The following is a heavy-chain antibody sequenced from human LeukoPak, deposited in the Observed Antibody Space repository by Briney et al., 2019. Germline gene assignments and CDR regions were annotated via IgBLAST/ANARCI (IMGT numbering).Heavy chain of an antibody. Sequence: GGSLRPSCAASGFTFSNAWMSWVRQAPGKGLEWVGRIKSKTDGGTTDYAAPVKGRFTISRDDSKNTLYLQMNSLKTEDTAVYYCTTDLYYDTLTGQAGAGWGQGTLVTVSS. V-gene: IGHV3-15*01. CDR3: TTDLYYDTLTGQAGAG. CDR1: GFTFSNAW. CDR2: IKSKTDGGTT. J-gene: IGHJ4*02. D-gene: IGHD3-9*01.